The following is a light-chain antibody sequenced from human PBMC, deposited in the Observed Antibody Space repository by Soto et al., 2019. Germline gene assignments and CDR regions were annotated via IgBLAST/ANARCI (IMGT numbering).Light chain of an antibody. V-gene: IGKV3-11*01. CDR2: DAS. CDR1: LSVSSY. J-gene: IGKJ2*01. Sequence: EMVLTQSPATLPLSTGEIAKLSCSASLSVSSYLAWYQQKPGQAHRLLIYDASNRATGLQARFRGSGSGTDCTLTISRLETEEFAVCYCHRCSNWLRPFSQGTKREI. CDR3: HRCSNWLRP.